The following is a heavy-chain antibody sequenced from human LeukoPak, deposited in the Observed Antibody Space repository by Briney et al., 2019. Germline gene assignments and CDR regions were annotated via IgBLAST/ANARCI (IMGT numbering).Heavy chain of an antibody. J-gene: IGHJ5*02. CDR3: ARDQGIAAADNWFDP. V-gene: IGHV1-2*02. CDR1: GYTFTGYY. Sequence: ASVKVSCKASGYTFTGYYMHWVRQAPGQGLEWMGWINPNSGGTNYAQKFQGRVTMTRDTSISTAYMELSRLRSDDTAVYYCARDQGIAAADNWFDPGGQGTLVTVSS. D-gene: IGHD6-13*01. CDR2: INPNSGGT.